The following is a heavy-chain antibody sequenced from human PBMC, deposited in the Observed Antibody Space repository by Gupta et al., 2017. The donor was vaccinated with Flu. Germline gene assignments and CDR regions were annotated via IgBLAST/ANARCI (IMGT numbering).Heavy chain of an antibody. CDR2: IWYDGSNK. J-gene: IGHJ6*02. D-gene: IGHD3-3*01. CDR1: GFTFSRYG. Sequence: QVQLVESGGGVVQPGRSLRPSCAASGFTFSRYGMPWVRQAPGKGLEWVAVIWYDGSNKYYADSVKGRFTISRDNSKNTLYLQMNSLRAEDTAVYYCAREWSLTSVYYGMDVWGQGTTVTVSS. CDR3: AREWSLTSVYYGMDV. V-gene: IGHV3-33*01.